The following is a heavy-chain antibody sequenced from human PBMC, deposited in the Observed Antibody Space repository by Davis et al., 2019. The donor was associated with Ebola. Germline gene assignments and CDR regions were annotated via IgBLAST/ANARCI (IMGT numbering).Heavy chain of an antibody. V-gene: IGHV3-30*18. CDR1: GFTFSSYG. J-gene: IGHJ4*02. CDR3: AKSQEDYVTH. D-gene: IGHD3-10*02. CDR2: ISHDGSKT. Sequence: GESLKISCAASGFTFSSYGMHWARQAPGKGLEWVAVISHDGSKTYYADSVQGRFTISRDNSKNTLYLQMNSLSAEDTAVYYCAKSQEDYVTHWGQGTLLTVSS.